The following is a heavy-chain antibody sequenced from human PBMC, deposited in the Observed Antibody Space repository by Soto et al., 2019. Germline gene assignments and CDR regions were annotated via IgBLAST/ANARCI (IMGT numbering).Heavy chain of an antibody. D-gene: IGHD1-7*01. CDR2: INPNSGGT. Sequence: ASVKVSCKASGYTFTGYYMHWVRQAPGQGLEWMGWINPNSGGTNYAQKFQGWVTMTRDTSISTAYMELSSLRSEDTAVYYCAGSILGGTTDYWGPGTLVTVSS. V-gene: IGHV1-2*04. CDR1: GYTFTGYY. J-gene: IGHJ4*02. CDR3: AGSILGGTTDY.